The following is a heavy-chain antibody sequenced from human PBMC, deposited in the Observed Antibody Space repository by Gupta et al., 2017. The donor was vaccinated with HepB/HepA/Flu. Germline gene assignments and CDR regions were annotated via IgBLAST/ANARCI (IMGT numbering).Heavy chain of an antibody. Sequence: VQLLKSGPGLVKPSETLSLTCSLSGGPISSYYWSWIRQPAGKGLEWIGRIYTSGSTNYNPSLKSRVTMSVDASKNQVCLKLSCATAADTAVYYCARDYGGIQFDYWGQGTLVTDSS. J-gene: IGHJ4*02. CDR3: ARDYGGIQFDY. V-gene: IGHV4-4*07. CDR1: GGPISSYY. CDR2: IYTSGST. D-gene: IGHD4-23*01.